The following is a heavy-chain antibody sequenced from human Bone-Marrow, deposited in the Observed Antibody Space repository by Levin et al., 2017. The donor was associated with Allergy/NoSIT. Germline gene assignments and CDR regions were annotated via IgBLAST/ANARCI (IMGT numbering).Heavy chain of an antibody. CDR3: ARSRSDSGWYLYGMDV. D-gene: IGHD6-19*01. V-gene: IGHV1-69*13. J-gene: IGHJ6*02. Sequence: SVKVSCKSSGGTFSSYAFSWVRQAPGQGLEWMGGIIPMFDTSNYAQQFQGRVTISADESTNTAYMNLSSLRSDDTAVYYCARSRSDSGWYLYGMDVWGQGTTVTVSS. CDR1: GGTFSSYA. CDR2: IIPMFDTS.